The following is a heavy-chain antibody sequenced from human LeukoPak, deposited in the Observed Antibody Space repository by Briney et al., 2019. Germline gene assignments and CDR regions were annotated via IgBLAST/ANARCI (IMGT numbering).Heavy chain of an antibody. CDR3: ARAPISGWYYFDY. CDR1: GFTFSSYS. J-gene: IGHJ4*02. Sequence: PGGSLRLSCAASGFTFSSYSMNWVRQAPGKGLEWVSSISSSSSYIYYADSVKGRFTISRDNAKNSLYLQMNSLRAEDTAVYYCARAPISGWYYFDYWGQGTLVTVSS. D-gene: IGHD6-19*01. V-gene: IGHV3-21*04. CDR2: ISSSSSYI.